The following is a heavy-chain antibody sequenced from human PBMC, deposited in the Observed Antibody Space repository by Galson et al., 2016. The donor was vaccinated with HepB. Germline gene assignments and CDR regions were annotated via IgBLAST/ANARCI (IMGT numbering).Heavy chain of an antibody. CDR1: GFTFSSYA. CDR3: GKTRRNMLEDFFDS. Sequence: SLRLSCAASGFTFSSYAMHWVRPAPGKGLQWVAVISYDGSDEYYAYKHYADSVKGRFTISRDNSKNTLYMQMNSLKAEDTAVYYCGKTRRNMLEDFFDSWGQETLVTVSS. J-gene: IGHJ4*02. D-gene: IGHD2-8*01. V-gene: IGHV3-30*18. CDR2: ISYDGSDEYYAYK.